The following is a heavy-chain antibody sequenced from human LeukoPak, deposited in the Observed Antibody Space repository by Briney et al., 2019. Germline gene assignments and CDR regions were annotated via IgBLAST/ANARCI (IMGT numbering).Heavy chain of an antibody. CDR1: VFTLSNAW. D-gene: IGHD4-23*01. CDR3: TAVDYDY. J-gene: IGHJ4*01. Sequence: GGSLRLSCAASVFTLSNAWVTWVRQVPGKGLEWVGRIKSNTDGGTTDYAAPVKGRFTISRDSSENKVYLQMNSLKTEDTAVYYCTAVDYDYWGQGSLVTVSS. CDR2: IKSNTDGGTT. V-gene: IGHV3-15*01.